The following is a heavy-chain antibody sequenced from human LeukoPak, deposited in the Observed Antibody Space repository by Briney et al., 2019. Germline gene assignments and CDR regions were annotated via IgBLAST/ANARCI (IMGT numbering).Heavy chain of an antibody. Sequence: SETLSLTCIVSGGSISSGDYYWSWIRQPPGKGLEWIGYIYDSGSTYYNPSLKSRVTIPVDTSKNQFSLKLRSVTAADTAVYYCAKDCSSTGCPWGQGTMVTVSS. J-gene: IGHJ3*01. V-gene: IGHV4-30-4*01. CDR2: IYDSGST. CDR3: AKDCSSTGCP. D-gene: IGHD2-2*01. CDR1: GGSISSGDYY.